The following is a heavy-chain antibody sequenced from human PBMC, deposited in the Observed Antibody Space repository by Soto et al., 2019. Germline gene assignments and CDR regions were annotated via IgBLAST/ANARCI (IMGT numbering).Heavy chain of an antibody. CDR2: IYHSGST. D-gene: IGHD2-15*01. CDR3: ARGCIPPLLSECWLDP. Sequence: SETLSLTCAVAGASITSSGYSWGWIRRPPGKGLEWIGHIYHSGSTFYNPSLKSRVTISLVRSKNQFSLKLNSVTAADTAVYYCARGCIPPLLSECWLDPWGQGTLVTVS. J-gene: IGHJ5*01. CDR1: GASITSSGYS. V-gene: IGHV4-30-2*01.